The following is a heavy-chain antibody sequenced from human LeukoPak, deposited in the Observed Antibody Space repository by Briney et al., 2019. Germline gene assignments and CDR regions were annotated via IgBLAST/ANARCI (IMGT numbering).Heavy chain of an antibody. J-gene: IGHJ5*02. CDR2: VIPILGIA. V-gene: IGHV1-69*04. CDR3: ARAVDATGVSWFDP. Sequence: GASVKVSCKASGGTFSSYAISWVRQAPGQGLEWMGRVIPILGIANYAQKFQGRVTITADESTSTAYMELSSLRSEDTAVYYCARAVDATGVSWFDPWGQGTLVTVSS. CDR1: GGTFSSYA. D-gene: IGHD2-15*01.